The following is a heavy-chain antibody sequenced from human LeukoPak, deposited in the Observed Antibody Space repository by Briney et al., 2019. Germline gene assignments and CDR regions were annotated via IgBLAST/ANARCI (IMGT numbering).Heavy chain of an antibody. V-gene: IGHV4-59*01. J-gene: IGHJ4*02. CDR1: GGSISGSY. CDR3: ARVGSAYSSGYNDY. Sequence: SETLSPTCTVSGGSISGSYWSWIRQPPGKGLEWIGYIHYSGSTDYNPSLKSRVTISADTSKNQFSLNLSSVTAADTAVYYCARVGSAYSSGYNDYWGQGTLVTVSS. D-gene: IGHD5-18*01. CDR2: IHYSGST.